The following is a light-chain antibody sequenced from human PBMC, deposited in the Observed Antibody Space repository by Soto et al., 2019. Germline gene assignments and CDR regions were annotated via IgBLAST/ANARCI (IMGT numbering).Light chain of an antibody. CDR3: GSWDSSVSAYV. Sequence: QSVLTQPPSVAAAPGQKVTISCSGSSSNIGCNSVSWYQQLPGTAPKLLIYDDNKRPSGIPDRFSGSKSGTSATLGITGFQTGDEADYYCGSWDSSVSAYVFGIGTKVTV. V-gene: IGLV1-51*01. CDR2: DDN. J-gene: IGLJ1*01. CDR1: SSNIGCNS.